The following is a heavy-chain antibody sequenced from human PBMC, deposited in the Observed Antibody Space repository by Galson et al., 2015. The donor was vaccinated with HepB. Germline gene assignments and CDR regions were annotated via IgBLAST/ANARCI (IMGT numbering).Heavy chain of an antibody. CDR2: ISYDGSNK. CDR1: GFTFSSYA. D-gene: IGHD6-13*01. CDR3: AREASGTVYWYFDL. V-gene: IGHV3-30*04. J-gene: IGHJ2*01. Sequence: LRLSCAASGFTFSSYAMHWVRQAPGKGLEWVAVISYDGSNKYYADSVKGRFTISRDNSKNTLYLQMNSLRAEDTAVYYCAREASGTVYWYFDLWGRGTLVTVSS.